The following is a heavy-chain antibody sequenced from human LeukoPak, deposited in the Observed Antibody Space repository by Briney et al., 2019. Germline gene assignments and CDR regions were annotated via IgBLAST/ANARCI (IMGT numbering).Heavy chain of an antibody. CDR1: GYTFTSYA. D-gene: IGHD3-9*01. J-gene: IGHJ4*02. CDR3: ARDTYDILTGYSGPATY. CDR2: INTNTGNP. V-gene: IGHV7-4-1*02. Sequence: GASVKVSCKASGYTFTSYAMNWVRQAPGQGLEWTGWINTNTGNPTYAQGFTGRFVFSLDTSVCTAYLQISSLKAEDTAVYYCARDTYDILTGYSGPATYWGQGTLVTVSS.